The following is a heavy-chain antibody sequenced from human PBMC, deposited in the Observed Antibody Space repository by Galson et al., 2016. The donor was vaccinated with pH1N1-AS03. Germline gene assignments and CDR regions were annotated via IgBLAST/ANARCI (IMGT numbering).Heavy chain of an antibody. Sequence: SLRLSCAASGLTFGNYWMTWVRQAPGKGLEWVANIRQDGSERYYVDSVEGRFTISRDNAKNSVYLQMNSLRADDTAVYYCARGSGWYDYWGQGTLVTVSS. CDR1: GLTFGNYW. CDR2: IRQDGSER. CDR3: ARGSGWYDY. V-gene: IGHV3-7*04. D-gene: IGHD6-13*01. J-gene: IGHJ4*02.